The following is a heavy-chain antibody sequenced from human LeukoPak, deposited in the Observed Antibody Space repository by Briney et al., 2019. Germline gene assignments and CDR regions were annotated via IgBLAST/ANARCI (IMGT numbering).Heavy chain of an antibody. V-gene: IGHV4-59*01. J-gene: IGHJ3*02. CDR1: GGSISSYY. CDR2: IYYSGST. D-gene: IGHD1-26*01. CDR3: ARADPLSGSYYDAFDI. Sequence: PSETLSLTCTVSGGSISSYYWSWIRQPPGKGLEWIGYIYYSGSTNYNPSLKSRVTISVDTSKNQFSLKLSSVTAADTAVYYCARADPLSGSYYDAFDIWGQGTMVTVSP.